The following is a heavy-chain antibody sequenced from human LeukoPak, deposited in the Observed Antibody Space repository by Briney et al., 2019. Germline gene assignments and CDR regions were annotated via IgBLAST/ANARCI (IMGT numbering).Heavy chain of an antibody. V-gene: IGHV4-30-4*08. CDR1: GGSISSGDYY. CDR3: ARQVNCSSTSCYPRLFGTPRGENWFDP. CDR2: IYYSGST. D-gene: IGHD2-2*01. J-gene: IGHJ5*02. Sequence: KPSETLSLTCTVSGGSISSGDYYWSWIRQPPGKGLEWIGYIYYSGSTYYNPSLKSRVTISVDTSKNQFSLKLSSVTAADTAVYYCARQVNCSSTSCYPRLFGTPRGENWFDPWGQGTLVTVSS.